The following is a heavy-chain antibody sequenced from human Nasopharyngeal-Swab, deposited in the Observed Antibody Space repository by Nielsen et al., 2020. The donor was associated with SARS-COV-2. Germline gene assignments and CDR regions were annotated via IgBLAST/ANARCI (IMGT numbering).Heavy chain of an antibody. V-gene: IGHV4-39*01. Sequence: GSLRLSSTGSGAPFAYSTFNWGWTGRPPGRGREWMGNIYYNGNTYQNPSLKSQLTISVDKSKNQFSLQLSSVTAADTAVYYCVRSSSWYYFDYWAQGTQVTVSS. J-gene: IGHJ4*02. CDR1: GAPFAYSTFN. CDR2: IYYNGNT. D-gene: IGHD6-13*01. CDR3: VRSSSWYYFDY.